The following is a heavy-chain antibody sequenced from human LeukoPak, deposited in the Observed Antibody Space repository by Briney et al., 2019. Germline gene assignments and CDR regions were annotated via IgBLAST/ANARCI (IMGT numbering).Heavy chain of an antibody. CDR3: ARDFSGSYYNY. D-gene: IGHD1-26*01. CDR2: IKQVGSEK. Sequence: GGSLRLSCAASGFTFSSYWMSWVRQAPGKGLEWVANIKQVGSEKYYVDSVKGRFTISRDNAKNSLYLQMNSLRAEDTAVYYCARDFSGSYYNYWGQGTLVTVSS. J-gene: IGHJ4*02. CDR1: GFTFSSYW. V-gene: IGHV3-7*01.